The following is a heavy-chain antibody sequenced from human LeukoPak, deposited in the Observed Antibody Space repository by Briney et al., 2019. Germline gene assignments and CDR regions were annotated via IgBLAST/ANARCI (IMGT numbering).Heavy chain of an antibody. J-gene: IGHJ5*02. V-gene: IGHV3-7*03. Sequence: PGGSLRLSCAASGFTFSRYWMSWVRQAPGKGLEWLANIKQDGSEKYYVDSVKGRFTISRDNSKNTLYLQMNSLRAEDTAVYYCAKDRGAAAEWFDPWGQGTLVTVSS. D-gene: IGHD6-13*01. CDR3: AKDRGAAAEWFDP. CDR1: GFTFSRYW. CDR2: IKQDGSEK.